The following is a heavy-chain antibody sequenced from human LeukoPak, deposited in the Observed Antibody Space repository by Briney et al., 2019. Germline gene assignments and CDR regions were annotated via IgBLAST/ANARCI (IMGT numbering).Heavy chain of an antibody. CDR2: ISSNGGST. CDR1: GLTFSSYA. V-gene: IGHV3-64*01. D-gene: IGHD2-15*01. Sequence: PGGSLRLSCAASGLTFSSYAMHWVRQAPGKGLEYVSAISSNGGSTYYANSVKGRFTISRDNSKNTLYLQMGSLRAEDMAVYYCARRGSYYYYMDVWGKGTTVTVSS. CDR3: ARRGSYYYYMDV. J-gene: IGHJ6*03.